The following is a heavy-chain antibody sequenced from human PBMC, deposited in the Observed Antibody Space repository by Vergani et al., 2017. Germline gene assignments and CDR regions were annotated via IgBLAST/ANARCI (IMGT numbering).Heavy chain of an antibody. CDR3: ARVGIAAAGDAFDI. J-gene: IGHJ3*02. CDR1: GGSISSGGNY. V-gene: IGHV4-31*01. D-gene: IGHD6-13*01. Sequence: QVQLQESGPGLVKPSQTLSLTCTVSGGSISSGGNYWSWLRQHPGKGLEWIGYIYYSGSTYYNPSLKSLVTISVDTSKNQFSLKLSSVTAADTAVYYCARVGIAAAGDAFDIWGQGTMVTVSS. CDR2: IYYSGST.